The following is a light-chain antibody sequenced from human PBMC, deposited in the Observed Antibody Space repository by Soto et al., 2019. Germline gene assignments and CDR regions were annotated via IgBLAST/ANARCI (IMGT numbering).Light chain of an antibody. CDR3: SSHGGANNFYV. J-gene: IGLJ1*01. V-gene: IGLV2-14*01. CDR1: SXDVGGYNY. CDR2: EVS. Sequence: QSVLTQPASVSGSPGQSITISCSGTSXDVGGYNYVSWYQQHPGEAPKLLISEVSNRPSAISNRFSGSKSGNTASLTISGLQAEDEADYYCSSHGGANNFYVFGTGTKVTVL.